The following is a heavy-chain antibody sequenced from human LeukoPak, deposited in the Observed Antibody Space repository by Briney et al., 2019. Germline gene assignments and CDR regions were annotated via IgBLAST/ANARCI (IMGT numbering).Heavy chain of an antibody. CDR1: GFTFSSSS. CDR2: ISPSSSYI. CDR3: AREGGYCSGGSCRFFDY. Sequence: GGSLRLACAASGFTFSSSSMNWVRQAPGKGLEFVSSISPSSSYIYYADSVKGRFTISRDDAKNSLFLQMNSLRAEDTAVYYCAREGGYCSGGSCRFFDYWGQGTLVTVSS. D-gene: IGHD2-15*01. J-gene: IGHJ4*02. V-gene: IGHV3-21*06.